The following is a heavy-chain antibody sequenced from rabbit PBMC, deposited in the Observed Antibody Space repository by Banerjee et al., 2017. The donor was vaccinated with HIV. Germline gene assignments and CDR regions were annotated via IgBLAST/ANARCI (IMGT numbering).Heavy chain of an antibody. Sequence: QSLEESGGDLVKPGASLTLTSTASGIDLSSSYWMCWVRQAPGKGLEWIACIYTGSSGSTYSASWAKGRFTISKTSSTTVTLQMTSLTAADTATYFCGRDRDGDAGYGSLALWGQGTLVTVS. CDR3: GRDRDGDAGYGSLAL. CDR2: IYTGSSGST. CDR1: GIDLSSSYW. J-gene: IGHJ3*01. V-gene: IGHV1S40*01. D-gene: IGHD6-1*01.